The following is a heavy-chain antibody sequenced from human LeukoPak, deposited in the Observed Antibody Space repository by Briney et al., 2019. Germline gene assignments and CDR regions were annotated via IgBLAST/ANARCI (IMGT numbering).Heavy chain of an antibody. CDR1: GGSISSYY. CDR2: IYYSGST. CDR3: ARDRVRYDFWSGYRFDYYGMDV. D-gene: IGHD3-3*01. V-gene: IGHV4-59*01. J-gene: IGHJ6*02. Sequence: PSETLSLTCTVSGGSISSYYWSWIRQPPGKGLEWIGYIYYSGSTNYNPSLKSRVTISVDTSKNQFSLKLSPVTAADTAVYYCARDRVRYDFWSGYRFDYYGMDVWGQGTTVTVSS.